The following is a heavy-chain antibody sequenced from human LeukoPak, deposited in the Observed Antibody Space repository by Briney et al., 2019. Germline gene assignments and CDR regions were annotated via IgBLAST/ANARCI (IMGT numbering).Heavy chain of an antibody. CDR1: GGSISSGSYY. CDR2: IYYSGST. Sequence: SQTLSLTCTVSGGSISSGSYYWSWIRQPPGKGLEWIGSIYYSGSTSYNPSLMSRVTISQDTPKNQFSLKLTSVTAADTAVYYCARGHCSGGSCLSHYFDYWGQGTLVTVSS. D-gene: IGHD2-15*01. V-gene: IGHV4-39*07. CDR3: ARGHCSGGSCLSHYFDY. J-gene: IGHJ4*02.